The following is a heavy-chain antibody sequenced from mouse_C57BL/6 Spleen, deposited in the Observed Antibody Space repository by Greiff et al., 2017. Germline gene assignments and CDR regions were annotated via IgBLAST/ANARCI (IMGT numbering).Heavy chain of an antibody. V-gene: IGHV5-16*01. CDR2: INYDGSST. J-gene: IGHJ2*01. Sequence: VQLKESEGGLVQPGSSMKLSCTASGFTFSDYYMAWVRQVPEKGLEWVANINYDGSSTYYLDSLKSRFIISRDNAKNILYLQMSSLKSEDTATXDCARGSVFDYWGQGTTLTVSS. CDR3: ARGSVFDY. CDR1: GFTFSDYY.